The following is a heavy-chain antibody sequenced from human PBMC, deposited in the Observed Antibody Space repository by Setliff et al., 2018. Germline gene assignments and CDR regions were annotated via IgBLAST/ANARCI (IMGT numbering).Heavy chain of an antibody. Sequence: PSETLSLTCTVSGGSISSSSYYWGWIRQPPGKGLEWIGSIYYSGSTYYNPSLKGRVTISVDTSKNQFSLKLSSVTAADTAVYYCARAKGYCSSTSCRIYYFDYWGQGTLVTV. V-gene: IGHV4-39*07. CDR2: IYYSGST. J-gene: IGHJ4*02. CDR3: ARAKGYCSSTSCRIYYFDY. D-gene: IGHD2-2*01. CDR1: GGSISSSSYY.